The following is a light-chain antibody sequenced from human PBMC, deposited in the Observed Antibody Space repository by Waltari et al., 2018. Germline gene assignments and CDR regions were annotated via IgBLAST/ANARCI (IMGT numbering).Light chain of an antibody. CDR3: QVWDKCADLVI. Sequence: VLTQPPPVSVAPGQTATITCGGNNIGSKSEHWYQQKPGQAPVLVVYGDDVRPPGIPVRSSVSNSANAASLTINRVEVGYEAADFCQVWDKCADLVIFGGGTKLTVL. V-gene: IGLV3-21*02. CDR2: GDD. J-gene: IGLJ2*01. CDR1: NIGSKS.